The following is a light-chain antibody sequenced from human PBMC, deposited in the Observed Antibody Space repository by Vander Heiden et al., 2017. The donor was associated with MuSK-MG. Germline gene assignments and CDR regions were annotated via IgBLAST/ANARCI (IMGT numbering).Light chain of an antibody. J-gene: IGKJ2*01. Sequence: DIVMTQSPDSLAVSLGERATINCKSSQRVLYSSNNKNYLAWYQQKPGQPPKLLIYWASTREPGVPDRFSGSGSGTDFTLTISSLQAEDVAVYYCQQYYTTPYTFGQGTKLEIK. CDR3: QQYYTTPYT. V-gene: IGKV4-1*01. CDR1: QRVLYSSNNKNY. CDR2: WAS.